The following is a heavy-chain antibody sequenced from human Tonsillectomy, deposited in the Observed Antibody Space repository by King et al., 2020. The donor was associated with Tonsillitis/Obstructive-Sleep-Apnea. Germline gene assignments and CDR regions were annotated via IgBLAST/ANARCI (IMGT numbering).Heavy chain of an antibody. Sequence: VQLVESGGGVVQPGRSLRLSCATSGITFSSYGMHWVRQAPGKGLEWVAXXSYDGREKYYADSVKGRFTISRDXSKNTLYLQMNSLRGEDTAVYYCASGGDYWGQGTLVTVSS. CDR2: XSYDGREK. V-gene: IGHV3-30*03. CDR3: ASGGDY. D-gene: IGHD3-10*01. J-gene: IGHJ4*02. CDR1: GITFSSYG.